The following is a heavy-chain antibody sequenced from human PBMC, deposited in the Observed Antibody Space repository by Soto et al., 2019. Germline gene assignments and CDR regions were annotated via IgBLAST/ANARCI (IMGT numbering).Heavy chain of an antibody. CDR1: GYTFTSYA. J-gene: IGHJ4*02. D-gene: IGHD6-19*01. CDR2: INAGNGNT. CDR3: ASDLGGWPDS. V-gene: IGHV1-3*01. Sequence: QVQLVQSGAEVKKPGASVKVSCKASGYTFTSYAIHWVRQAPGQRLEWMGWINAGNGNTKYSQKFQDRVTITRDTSASTAYMEMISLRSEDTAVYYCASDLGGWPDSWGQGTLVTVSS.